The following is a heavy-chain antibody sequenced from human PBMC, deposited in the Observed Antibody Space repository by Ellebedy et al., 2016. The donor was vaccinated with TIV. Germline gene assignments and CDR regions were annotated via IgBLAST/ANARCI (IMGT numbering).Heavy chain of an antibody. Sequence: PGGSLRLSCAASGFTFSRSGMHWVRQAPGKGLEWVANIKQDGSETYYVDSVKGRFTISRDNAKNSLYLQMNSLRADDTAVYYCARSPYTGYSDLGFDYWGQGSLVTVSS. CDR3: ARSPYTGYSDLGFDY. D-gene: IGHD2-2*02. V-gene: IGHV3-7*01. J-gene: IGHJ4*02. CDR1: GFTFSRSG. CDR2: IKQDGSET.